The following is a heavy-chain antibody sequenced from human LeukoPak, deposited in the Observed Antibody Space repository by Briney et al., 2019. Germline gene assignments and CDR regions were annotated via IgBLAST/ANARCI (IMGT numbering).Heavy chain of an antibody. CDR2: MNPNSGNT. D-gene: IGHD3-3*01. Sequence: GASVKVSCKASGYTFTSYDINWVRQATGQGLEWMGWMNPNSGNTGYAQKFQGRVTITRNTSLSTAYMELSSLRSEDTTVYYCARAQRYDDFYIYWGQGTLVTVSS. V-gene: IGHV1-8*03. J-gene: IGHJ4*02. CDR3: ARAQRYDDFYIY. CDR1: GYTFTSYD.